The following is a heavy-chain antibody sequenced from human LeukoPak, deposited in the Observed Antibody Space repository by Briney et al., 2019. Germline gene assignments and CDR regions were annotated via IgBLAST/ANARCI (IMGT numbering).Heavy chain of an antibody. D-gene: IGHD5-12*01. CDR3: AKGRCSGPGCDSFDY. CDR1: GLFFGKYA. CDR2: ISDDSSFT. V-gene: IGHV3-23*01. Sequence: GGSLRLSCAASGLFFGKYAMAWVRQAPGKGLECVSIISDDSSFTYYLDSVKGRSTIFRDNSKNTLYLHMNSLKAEDTAVYYCAKGRCSGPGCDSFDYWGQGALVTVSS. J-gene: IGHJ4*02.